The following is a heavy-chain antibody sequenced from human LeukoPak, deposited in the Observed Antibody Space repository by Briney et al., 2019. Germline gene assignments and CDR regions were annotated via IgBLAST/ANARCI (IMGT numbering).Heavy chain of an antibody. V-gene: IGHV3-23*01. CDR3: AKDGGEYYDILTGYYPRLYYMDV. CDR1: GFTFSSYV. J-gene: IGHJ6*03. Sequence: GGCLRLSCAAPGFTFSSYVMHWVRQAPGKGLEWVSAISGSGGSTYYADSVKGRFTISRDNSKKTLYLQMNSLRAEDTDVYYCAKDGGEYYDILTGYYPRLYYMDVWGKGTTVTISS. CDR2: ISGSGGST. D-gene: IGHD3-9*01.